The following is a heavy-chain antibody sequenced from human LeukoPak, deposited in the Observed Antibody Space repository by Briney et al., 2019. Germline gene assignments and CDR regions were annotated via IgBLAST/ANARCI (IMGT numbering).Heavy chain of an antibody. V-gene: IGHV3-23*01. CDR1: GFTFTTYA. J-gene: IGHJ3*02. CDR2: ITGSGSST. D-gene: IGHD6-13*01. Sequence: GGSLRLSCAASGFTFTTYALSWVRQAPGKGLEWVSSITGSGSSTYYADSVKGRFTISRDSSKNTLYLQMNSLRAEDTAVYYCAKDASSSWRGGAFDIGAKGKRVTV. CDR3: AKDASSSWRGGAFDI.